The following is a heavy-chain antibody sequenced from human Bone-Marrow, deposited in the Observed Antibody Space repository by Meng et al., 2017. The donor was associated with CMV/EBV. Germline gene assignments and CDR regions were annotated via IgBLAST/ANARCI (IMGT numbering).Heavy chain of an antibody. Sequence: SVKVSCKASGGTFSSYAISWVRQAPGQGLEWMGGIIPIFGTANYAQKFQGRVTITTDESTSTAYMELSSLRSGDTAVYYCARDLTYYYGSGSNAFDIWGQGTMVTVSS. CDR1: GGTFSSYA. V-gene: IGHV1-69*05. CDR2: IIPIFGTA. CDR3: ARDLTYYYGSGSNAFDI. D-gene: IGHD3-10*01. J-gene: IGHJ3*02.